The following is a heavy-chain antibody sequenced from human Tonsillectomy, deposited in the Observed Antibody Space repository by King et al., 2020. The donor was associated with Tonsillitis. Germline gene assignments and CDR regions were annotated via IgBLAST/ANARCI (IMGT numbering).Heavy chain of an antibody. D-gene: IGHD3-9*01. Sequence: VQLVESGGGVVQPGRSLRLSCAASGFTFSIYSMHWVRQAPGKGLEWVAVISYDGSNKYYADSVKGRFTISRDSSKNTLYLQMNSLRAEDTAVYSCARGGYXXXLTXXPNYXXYYGXDVWXXGTTVTVXS. CDR3: ARGGYXXXLTXXPNYXXYYGXDV. CDR1: GFTFSIYS. J-gene: IGHJ6*02. CDR2: ISYDGSNK. V-gene: IGHV3-30*04.